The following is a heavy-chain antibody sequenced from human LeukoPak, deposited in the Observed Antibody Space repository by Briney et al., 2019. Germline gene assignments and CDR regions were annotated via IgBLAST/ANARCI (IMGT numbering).Heavy chain of an antibody. V-gene: IGHV3-30*02. J-gene: IGHJ4*02. D-gene: IGHD3-10*01. Sequence: GGSLTLSCAAPGFVFSSYGMHWVRQAPGKGLEWVAFIRYDGSNEYYADSVKGRFTISRDNSKSTLYLQTNSLRVEDTALYYCLKQIFGETGYFDSWGQGTLVTVST. CDR1: GFVFSSYG. CDR2: IRYDGSNE. CDR3: LKQIFGETGYFDS.